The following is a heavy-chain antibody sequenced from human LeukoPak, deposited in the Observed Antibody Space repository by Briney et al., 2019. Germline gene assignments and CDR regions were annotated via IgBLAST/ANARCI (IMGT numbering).Heavy chain of an antibody. CDR3: AKDMGPRGAFDI. Sequence: GGSLRLSCAASGFTFSSYGMHWVRQAPGKGLEWVAFIRYDGSNKYYADSVRGRFTISRDNSKNTLYLQMNSLRAEDTAVYYCAKDMGPRGAFDIWGQGTMVTVSS. CDR1: GFTFSSYG. J-gene: IGHJ3*02. CDR2: IRYDGSNK. D-gene: IGHD3-10*01. V-gene: IGHV3-30*02.